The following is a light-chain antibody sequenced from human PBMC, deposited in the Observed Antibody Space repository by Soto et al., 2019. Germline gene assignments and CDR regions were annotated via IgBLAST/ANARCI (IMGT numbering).Light chain of an antibody. CDR1: QSISNY. CDR3: QQSYTRT. J-gene: IGKJ1*01. Sequence: DIQLTQSPSSLSSSVGDIVSISCRASQSISNYLNWYQQKPGKAPKVLIFAASRLQSGVPSRFSGSGSGTDFTLTISSLQPEDFATYYCQQSYTRTFGQGTKVDIK. CDR2: AAS. V-gene: IGKV1-39*01.